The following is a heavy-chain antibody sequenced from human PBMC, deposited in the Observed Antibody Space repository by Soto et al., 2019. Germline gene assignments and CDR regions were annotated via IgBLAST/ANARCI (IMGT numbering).Heavy chain of an antibody. J-gene: IGHJ6*02. D-gene: IGHD5-18*01. CDR2: ISPYNGRT. CDR1: GYSFTSYG. CDR3: VRCRIDSYAMDV. V-gene: IGHV1-18*01. Sequence: QVHLVQSGSDVEKPGASVKVSCKASGYSFTSYGIGWVRQVPGQGPEWMGWISPYNGRTIYAQSVKGRVVMTTDISSTADDLELLSLRSDTSAIYYCVRCRIDSYAMDVWGQGTTVDVSS.